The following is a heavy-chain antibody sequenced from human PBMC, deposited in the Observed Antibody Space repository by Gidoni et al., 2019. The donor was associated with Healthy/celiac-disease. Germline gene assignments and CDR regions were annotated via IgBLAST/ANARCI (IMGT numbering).Heavy chain of an antibody. CDR2: ISAYKGNT. D-gene: IGHD3-16*02. CDR1: GSTFTSSG. Sequence: QVQLVQSGAEVKKPGASVKFSCKASGSTFTSSGISWVRQAPGQGLEWMGWISAYKGNTNDAQKRQGRVTMTTDTSTSTAYMELRSLRSDDKAVYYCSRDFYDYIWGSYPEVAFDYWGQGTLVTVSS. V-gene: IGHV1-18*01. CDR3: SRDFYDYIWGSYPEVAFDY. J-gene: IGHJ4*02.